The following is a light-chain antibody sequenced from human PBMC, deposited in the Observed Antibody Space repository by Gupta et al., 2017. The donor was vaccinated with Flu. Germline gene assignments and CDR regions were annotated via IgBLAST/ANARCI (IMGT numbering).Light chain of an antibody. J-gene: IGKJ1*01. CDR2: GTS. CDR3: QQSYRTPWT. V-gene: IGKV1-39*01. Sequence: DTQMTQPPSSLSASVGDRVIITCRASQTIDNNLNWYQQKPGEAPKALISGTSTLKSGVPSRFSGSGSGTDFTLTINSLQPEDFATYYCQQSYRTPWTFGQGTKVDI. CDR1: QTIDNN.